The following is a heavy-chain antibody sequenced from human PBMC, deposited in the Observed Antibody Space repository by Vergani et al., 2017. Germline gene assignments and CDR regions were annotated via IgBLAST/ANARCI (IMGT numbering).Heavy chain of an antibody. CDR3: TADLYLSSGYCCDY. Sequence: EVRVVESGGTLVKPGGSLRLSCAASGFHFSPAWMRWVRQVPGKGLEWVGRFEALADGGRITYGAHVKGRFSLSRDDSENSFYLHMNNLKVEETGIYYCTADLYLSSGYCCDYWGQGTLVTVSS. CDR2: FEALADGGRI. CDR1: GFHFSPAW. D-gene: IGHD3-22*01. J-gene: IGHJ4*02. V-gene: IGHV3-15*02.